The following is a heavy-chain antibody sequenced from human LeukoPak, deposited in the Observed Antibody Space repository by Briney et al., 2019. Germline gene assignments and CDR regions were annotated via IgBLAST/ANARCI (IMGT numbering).Heavy chain of an antibody. J-gene: IGHJ4*02. CDR2: ISYDGSNK. Sequence: GGSLRLSCAASGFTFSSYAMHWVRQAPGKGLEWVAVISYDGSNKYYADSVKGRFTISRDNSKNTLYLQMNSLRAEDTAVYYCASASVTLYYFDYWGQGTLVTVSS. V-gene: IGHV3-30*04. CDR3: ASASVTLYYFDY. CDR1: GFTFSSYA. D-gene: IGHD4-11*01.